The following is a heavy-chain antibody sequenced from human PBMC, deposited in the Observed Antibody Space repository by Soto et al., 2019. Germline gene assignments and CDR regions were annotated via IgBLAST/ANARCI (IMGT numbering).Heavy chain of an antibody. CDR2: VYPADSDT. CDR1: GYRFTTYW. CDR3: ARLRDCSGGSCSLEPFDY. J-gene: IGHJ4*02. V-gene: IGHV5-51*01. D-gene: IGHD2-15*01. Sequence: SGESLKISCKGSGYRFTTYWIAWVRQMPGKGLEWMGSVYPADSDTRYSPSFQGQATISADKSISTAYLQWSSLKASDTSIYYCARLRDCSGGSCSLEPFDYWGQGTLVTVSS.